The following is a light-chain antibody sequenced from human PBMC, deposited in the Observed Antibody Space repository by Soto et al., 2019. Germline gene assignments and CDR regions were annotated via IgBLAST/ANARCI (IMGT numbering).Light chain of an antibody. CDR2: WAS. CDR3: QQYNNWPRT. Sequence: DIVMTQSPDSLAVSLGERATINCKSSQSVLYSSNNKNYLAWYQQKLGQPPKLLIRWASTRESGVPDRFSGSGSGTDFTLTISSRQAEDVAVYYCQQYNNWPRTFVQGSKVEIK. V-gene: IGKV4-1*01. CDR1: QSVLYSSNNKNY. J-gene: IGKJ1*01.